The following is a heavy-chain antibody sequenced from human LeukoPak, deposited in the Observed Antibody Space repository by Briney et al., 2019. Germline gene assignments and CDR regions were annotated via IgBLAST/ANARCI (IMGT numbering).Heavy chain of an antibody. CDR1: GGTFSSYA. V-gene: IGHV1-69*06. CDR3: ASGPVRGVIMHDLYDY. J-gene: IGHJ4*02. D-gene: IGHD3-10*01. CDR2: IIPIFGTA. Sequence: SVKVSCKASGGTFSSYAISWVRQAPGQGLDWMGGIIPIFGTANYAQKFQGRVTITADKSTSTAYMELSSLRSEDTAVYYCASGPVRGVIMHDLYDYWGQGTPVTVSS.